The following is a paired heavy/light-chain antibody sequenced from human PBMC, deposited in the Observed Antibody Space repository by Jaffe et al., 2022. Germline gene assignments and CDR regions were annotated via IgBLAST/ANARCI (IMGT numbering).Light chain of an antibody. Sequence: QSALAQPASVSGSPGQSIAISCTGTSSDVGRYNYVSWYQQHPGKAPKLMIYDVSNRPSGVSDRFSGSKSGNTASLTISGLQAEDEADYYCSSYTSGSTWVFGGGTKLTVL. CDR2: DVS. CDR3: SSYTSGSTWV. V-gene: IGLV2-14*03. CDR1: SSDVGRYNY. J-gene: IGLJ3*02.
Heavy chain of an antibody. CDR3: ARSWSMVRGFDP. CDR1: GYTFTSYC. Sequence: QVQLVQSGAEVKKPGASVKVSCKAGGYTFTSYCMHWVRQAPGQGLEWMGMINPNDGSTSYEQKFQGRVTVTRDTSTTTVYMELRSLRSEDTAVYYCARSWSMVRGFDPWGQGTLVSVSS. V-gene: IGHV1-46*01. CDR2: INPNDGST. J-gene: IGHJ5*02. D-gene: IGHD3-10*01.